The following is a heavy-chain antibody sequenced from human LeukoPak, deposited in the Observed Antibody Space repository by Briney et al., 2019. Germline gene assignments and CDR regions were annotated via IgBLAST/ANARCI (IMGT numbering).Heavy chain of an antibody. Sequence: PSETLSLTCAVYGGSFSGYYRSWIRQSPGKGLEWIGEINHSGSNNYNPSLKSRVTISVDTSKNQFSLRLTSVTAADTAVYYCASLRTGDFDYWGQGALVTVSS. V-gene: IGHV4-34*01. D-gene: IGHD3-10*01. CDR2: INHSGSN. J-gene: IGHJ4*02. CDR3: ASLRTGDFDY. CDR1: GGSFSGYY.